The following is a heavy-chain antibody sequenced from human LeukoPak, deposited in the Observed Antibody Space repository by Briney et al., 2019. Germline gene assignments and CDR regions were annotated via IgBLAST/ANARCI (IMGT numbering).Heavy chain of an antibody. V-gene: IGHV3-21*01. J-gene: IGHJ4*02. Sequence: GSLRLSCAASGFTFSSYSMNWVRQAPGKGLEWVSSISSSSSYIYYADSVKGRFTISRDNAKNSLYLQMNSLRAEDTAVYYCAREDKAAPRRFDYWGQGTLVTVSS. CDR1: GFTFSSYS. CDR3: AREDKAAPRRFDY. D-gene: IGHD5-18*01. CDR2: ISSSSSYI.